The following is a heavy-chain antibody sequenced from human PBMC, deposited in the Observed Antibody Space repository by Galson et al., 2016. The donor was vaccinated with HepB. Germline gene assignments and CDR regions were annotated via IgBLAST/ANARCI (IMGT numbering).Heavy chain of an antibody. V-gene: IGHV3-21*01. Sequence: SLRLSCAASGFTFSTYDMNWVRQAPGKGLEWVSSISRGSGYIYYAEPVKGRFTISRDNAKNSLFLQMNSLRAEDTAVYYCCVDTAMDYVFDYWGQGTLVTVSS. J-gene: IGHJ4*02. CDR3: CVDTAMDYVFDY. D-gene: IGHD5-18*01. CDR1: GFTFSTYD. CDR2: ISRGSGYI.